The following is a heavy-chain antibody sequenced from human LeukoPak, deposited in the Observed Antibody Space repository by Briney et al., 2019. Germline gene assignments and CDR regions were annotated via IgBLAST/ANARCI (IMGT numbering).Heavy chain of an antibody. CDR2: ISGDGGST. V-gene: IGHV3-43*02. D-gene: IGHD3-3*01. J-gene: IGHJ6*02. Sequence: PGGSLRLSCAASGFTFDDYAMHWVRQAPGKGLEWVSLISGDGGSTYYADSVKGRFTISRDNSKNSLYLQMNSLRTEDTALYYCAKDTKLILSKSYDFWSGHYYYYGMDVWGQGTTVTVSS. CDR1: GFTFDDYA. CDR3: AKDTKLILSKSYDFWSGHYYYYGMDV.